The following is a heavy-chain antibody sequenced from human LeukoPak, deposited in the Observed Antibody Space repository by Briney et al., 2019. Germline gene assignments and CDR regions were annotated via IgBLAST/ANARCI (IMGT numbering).Heavy chain of an antibody. CDR3: AKEGLTMVRGVAYYYMDV. V-gene: IGHV3-30*02. J-gene: IGHJ6*03. CDR2: IRYDGSNK. D-gene: IGHD3-10*01. Sequence: PGGSLRLSCAASGFTFSSYGMHWVRQAPGKGLEWVAFIRYDGSNKYYADSVKGRFTISRDNSKNTLYLQKNSLRAEDTAVYYCAKEGLTMVRGVAYYYMDVWGKGTTVTVSS. CDR1: GFTFSSYG.